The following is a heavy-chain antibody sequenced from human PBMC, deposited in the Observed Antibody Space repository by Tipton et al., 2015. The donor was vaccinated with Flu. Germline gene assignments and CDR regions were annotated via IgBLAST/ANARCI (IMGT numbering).Heavy chain of an antibody. D-gene: IGHD2-15*01. J-gene: IGHJ4*02. CDR3: ARMGYCGGGSCYWDY. V-gene: IGHV4-59*01. CDR1: GGSISNSY. CDR2: IYYSGST. Sequence: TLSLTCTVSGGSISNSYWSWIRQPPGKGLEWIGYIYYSGSTNYNPSLKSRVTISVDTSKNQFSLKLSSVTAADTAVYYCARMGYCGGGSCYWDYWGQGTLVTVSS.